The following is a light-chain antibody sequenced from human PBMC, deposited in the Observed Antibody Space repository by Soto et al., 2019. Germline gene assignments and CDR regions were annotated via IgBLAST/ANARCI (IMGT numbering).Light chain of an antibody. CDR1: SSDVGGYNY. CDR3: SSYTSSSTLVV. Sequence: QSALTQPASVSGSPGQSITISCTGTSSDVGGYNYVSWYQQHPGKAPKLMIYVVSNRPSGVSNRFSGSKSGNTASLTISGLQAEYEADYYCSSYTSSSTLVVFGGGTKLTVL. V-gene: IGLV2-14*01. CDR2: VVS. J-gene: IGLJ2*01.